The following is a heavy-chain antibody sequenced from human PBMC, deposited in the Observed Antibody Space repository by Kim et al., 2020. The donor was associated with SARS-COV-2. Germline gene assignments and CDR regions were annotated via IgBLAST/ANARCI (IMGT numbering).Heavy chain of an antibody. CDR3: ARVIAVAGTEAYFDY. CDR1: GYTFTSYG. D-gene: IGHD6-19*01. J-gene: IGHJ4*02. Sequence: ASVKVSCKASGYTFTSYGISWVRQAPGQGLEWMGWISAYNGNTNYAQKLQGRVTMTTDTSTSTAYMELRSLRSDDTAVYYCARVIAVAGTEAYFDYWGQGTLVTVSS. CDR2: ISAYNGNT. V-gene: IGHV1-18*04.